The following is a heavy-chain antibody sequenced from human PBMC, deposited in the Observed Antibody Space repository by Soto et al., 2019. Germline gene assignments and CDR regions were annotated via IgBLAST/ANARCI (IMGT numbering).Heavy chain of an antibody. Sequence: SGTLSPTCTVSGGSLSSYYLSWIRPPPGKGLECIGYIYYSGSTNYNPSLKSRVTISVDTSKNQFSLKLSSVTAADTAVYYCARCIAAAGTSIDYWGQGTLVTVSS. CDR3: ARCIAAAGTSIDY. D-gene: IGHD6-13*01. CDR1: GGSLSSYY. CDR2: IYYSGST. V-gene: IGHV4-59*08. J-gene: IGHJ4*02.